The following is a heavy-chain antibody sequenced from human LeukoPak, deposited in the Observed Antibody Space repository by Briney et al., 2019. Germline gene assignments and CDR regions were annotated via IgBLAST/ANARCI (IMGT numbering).Heavy chain of an antibody. V-gene: IGHV4-34*01. CDR2: INHSGST. CDR3: ARGRRWYYDSSGYPAVAYGMDV. D-gene: IGHD3-22*01. J-gene: IGHJ6*02. CDR1: GGSFSGYY. Sequence: SETLSLTCAVYGGSFSGYYWSWIRQPPGKGLEWIGEINHSGSTNYNPSLKSRITISVDTSKNQFSLKLSSVTAADTAVCYCARGRRWYYDSSGYPAVAYGMDVWGQGTTVTVSS.